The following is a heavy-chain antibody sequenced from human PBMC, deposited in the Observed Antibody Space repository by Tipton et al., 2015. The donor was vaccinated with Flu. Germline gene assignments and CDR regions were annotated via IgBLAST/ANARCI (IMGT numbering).Heavy chain of an antibody. D-gene: IGHD3-10*01. V-gene: IGHV3-53*01. CDR3: ARVTGASTAYGLDV. CDR2: TYSGDRT. Sequence: SLRLSCAASGFTFDSYAMHWVRQAPGKGLEWVSVTYSGDRTYSADSVKGRFTISRDNSKNTIYPQMNSLRVEDTAVYYCARVTGASTAYGLDVWGQGTTVTVSS. CDR1: GFTFDSYA. J-gene: IGHJ6*02.